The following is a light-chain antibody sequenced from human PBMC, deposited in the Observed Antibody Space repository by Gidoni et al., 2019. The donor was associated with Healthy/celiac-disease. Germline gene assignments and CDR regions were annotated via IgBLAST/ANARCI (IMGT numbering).Light chain of an antibody. Sequence: SCTGTSSDVGGYNYVSWYQQHPGKAPKLMIYEVSNRPSGVSNRFSGSKSGNTASLTISGLQAEDEADYYCSSYTSSSTYVVFGGGTKLTVL. CDR1: SSDVGGYNY. J-gene: IGLJ2*01. CDR3: SSYTSSSTYVV. CDR2: EVS. V-gene: IGLV2-14*01.